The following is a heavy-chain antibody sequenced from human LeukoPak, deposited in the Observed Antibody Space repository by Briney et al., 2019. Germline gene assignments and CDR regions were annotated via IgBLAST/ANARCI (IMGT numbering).Heavy chain of an antibody. D-gene: IGHD2-8*01. V-gene: IGHV3-48*01. CDR2: ISSSSSTI. Sequence: PGGSLRLSCAASGFTFSSYSMNWVRLAPGKGLEWVSYISSSSSTIYYADSVKGRFTISRDNAKNSLYLQMNSLRAEDTAVYYCARDAGLMVFDYWGQGTLVTVSS. J-gene: IGHJ4*02. CDR3: ARDAGLMVFDY. CDR1: GFTFSSYS.